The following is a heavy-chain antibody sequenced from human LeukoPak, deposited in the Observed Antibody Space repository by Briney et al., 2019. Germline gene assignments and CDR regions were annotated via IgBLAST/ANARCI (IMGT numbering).Heavy chain of an antibody. CDR2: INPNWGGI. J-gene: IGHJ5*02. V-gene: IGHV1-2*02. Sequence: ASVTVSCKAFGYTFTDYFIHWVRQAPGQGLDWMGWINPNWGGINYAQKFQGRVTMTRDTYINTAYMELNRPTDAAVYVYFRLSDREYSSGDGVSFDPWGQGTLVTVSS. CDR3: LSDREYSSGDGVSFDP. CDR1: GYTFTDYF. D-gene: IGHD6-19*01.